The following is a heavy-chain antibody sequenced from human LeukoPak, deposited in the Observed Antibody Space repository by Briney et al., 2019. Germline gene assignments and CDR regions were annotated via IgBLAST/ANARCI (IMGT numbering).Heavy chain of an antibody. J-gene: IGHJ4*02. CDR1: GFTFSNYE. CDR2: ISGSGNTI. D-gene: IGHD6-13*01. Sequence: PGGSLRLSCAASGFTFSNYEMNWVRQAPGKGLEWVSYISGSGNTIHYADSVKGRFTISRDNAKNSLYLQMNSLRVEDTAVYFCARVGALSSSWLLYWGQGTLVTVSS. CDR3: ARVGALSSSWLLY. V-gene: IGHV3-48*03.